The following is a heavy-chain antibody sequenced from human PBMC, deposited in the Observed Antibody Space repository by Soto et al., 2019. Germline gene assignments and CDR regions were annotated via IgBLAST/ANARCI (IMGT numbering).Heavy chain of an antibody. Sequence: SLRLYCGASGSTFSDYYMSWIRQAPGKGLEWVSYISHTSSDTNYADSVKGRFTVSRDNAKNSLYLQMNSLRPEDTAVYYCVNSNWNDVPYWGPGPLVTVFS. CDR3: VNSNWNDVPY. CDR1: GSTFSDYY. J-gene: IGHJ4*02. CDR2: ISHTSSDT. D-gene: IGHD1-1*01. V-gene: IGHV3-11*06.